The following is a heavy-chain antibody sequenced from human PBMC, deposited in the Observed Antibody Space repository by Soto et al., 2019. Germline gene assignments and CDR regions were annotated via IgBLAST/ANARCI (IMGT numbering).Heavy chain of an antibody. V-gene: IGHV1-8*01. Sequence: GASVKVSCKASGYTFTSYDINWVRQATGQGLEWMGWMNPNSGNTGYAQKFQGRVTMTRNTSISTAYVELSSLRSEDTAVYYCARGGYCTNGVCQGRYYYYGMDVWGQGTTVTVSS. CDR1: GYTFTSYD. CDR3: ARGGYCTNGVCQGRYYYYGMDV. J-gene: IGHJ6*02. CDR2: MNPNSGNT. D-gene: IGHD2-8*01.